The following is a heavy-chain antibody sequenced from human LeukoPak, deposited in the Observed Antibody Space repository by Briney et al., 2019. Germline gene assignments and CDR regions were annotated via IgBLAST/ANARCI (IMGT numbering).Heavy chain of an antibody. Sequence: PSETLSLTCTVSGGSISRYYWSWIRQPAGKGLEWIGRIYTSGSTNYNPSPKSRVTMSVDTSKNQFSLKLSSVTAADTAVYYCARDGDYVSWYFDLWGRGTLVTVSS. V-gene: IGHV4-4*07. D-gene: IGHD4-17*01. J-gene: IGHJ2*01. CDR3: ARDGDYVSWYFDL. CDR2: IYTSGST. CDR1: GGSISRYY.